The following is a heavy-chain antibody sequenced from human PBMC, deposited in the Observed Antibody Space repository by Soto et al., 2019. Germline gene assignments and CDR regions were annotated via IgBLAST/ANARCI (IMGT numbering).Heavy chain of an antibody. Sequence: SETLSLTCTVSGGSISSYYWSWIRQPPGKGLEWIGYIYYSGSTNYNPSLKSRVTISVDTSKNQFSLKLSSVTAADTAVYYCARGKWNTAGGGFDPWGQGTLVTVSS. J-gene: IGHJ5*02. CDR2: IYYSGST. CDR3: ARGKWNTAGGGFDP. CDR1: GGSISSYY. V-gene: IGHV4-59*01. D-gene: IGHD6-19*01.